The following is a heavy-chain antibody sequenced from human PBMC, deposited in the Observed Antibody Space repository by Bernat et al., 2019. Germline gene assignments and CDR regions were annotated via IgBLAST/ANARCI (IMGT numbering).Heavy chain of an antibody. V-gene: IGHV3-74*01. Sequence: EVQLVESGGGLVQPGGSLRLSCAASGFTFSSYWMHWVRQAPGKGLVWVSRINSDGSSTSYADSVKGRFTISRDNAKNSLYLQMNSLRAEDTAVYYCASNAFGKSHPFDYWGQGTLVTVSS. CDR3: ASNAFGKSHPFDY. D-gene: IGHD3-10*01. J-gene: IGHJ4*02. CDR2: INSDGSST. CDR1: GFTFSSYW.